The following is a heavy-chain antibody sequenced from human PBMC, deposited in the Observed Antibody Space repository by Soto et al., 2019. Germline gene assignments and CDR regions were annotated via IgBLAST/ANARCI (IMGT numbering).Heavy chain of an antibody. CDR1: GDSVSSNSAS. V-gene: IGHV6-1*01. D-gene: IGHD2-2*01. CDR2: TYYRSKWYF. Sequence: SQTLSVTCAISGDSVSSNSASWNWLRQSPSRGLEGLGRTYYRSKWYFDYALSLKSRMTINPDASENHFSLQLTSVTPEDTAVYFCARGWAMSVWGQGSTVTSP. CDR3: ARGWAMSV. J-gene: IGHJ6*02.